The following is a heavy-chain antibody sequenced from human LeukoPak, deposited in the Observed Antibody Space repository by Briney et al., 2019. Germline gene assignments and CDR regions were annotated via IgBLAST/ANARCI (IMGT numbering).Heavy chain of an antibody. V-gene: IGHV1-2*02. CDR2: INPNSGGT. CDR3: ARDRITMVRGVPNWFDP. J-gene: IGHJ5*02. Sequence: ASVKVSCKASGYTFTGYYMHWVRQAPGQGLEWMGWINPNSGGTNYAQKFQGRVTMTRDTSISAAYMELSRLRSDDTAVYYCARDRITMVRGVPNWFDPWGQGTLVTVSS. D-gene: IGHD3-10*01. CDR1: GYTFTGYY.